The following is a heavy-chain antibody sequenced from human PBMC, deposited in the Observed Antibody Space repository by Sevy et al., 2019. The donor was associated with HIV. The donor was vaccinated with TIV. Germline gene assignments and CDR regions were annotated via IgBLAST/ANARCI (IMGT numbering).Heavy chain of an antibody. CDR2: IRSKANSYAT. Sequence: GGSLRLSCAASGFTFSGSAMHWVRQASGKGLEWVGRIRSKANSYATAYAASVKGRVTISGDDSKNSAYLQMNSLKTQDTAVYYCTRPRIGGSGSYYSIVAGRDYYYGMDVWGQGTTVTVSS. V-gene: IGHV3-73*01. D-gene: IGHD3-10*01. CDR3: TRPRIGGSGSYYSIVAGRDYYYGMDV. J-gene: IGHJ6*02. CDR1: GFTFSGSA.